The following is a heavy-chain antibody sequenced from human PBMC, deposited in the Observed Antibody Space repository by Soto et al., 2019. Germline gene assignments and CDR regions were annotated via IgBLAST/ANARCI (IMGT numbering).Heavy chain of an antibody. CDR1: VCTFSSYS. J-gene: IGHJ4*02. V-gene: IGHV3-21*01. Sequence: KPVGSLRLSCASSVCTFSSYSMNWVRESPGKWLEWVSSISSSSSYIYYADSVKGRFTISRDNAKNSLYLQMNSLRAEDTAVYYCARDGSTYSNDYFEYWGQGTLVTVSS. D-gene: IGHD3-10*01. CDR3: ARDGSTYSNDYFEY. CDR2: ISSSSSYI.